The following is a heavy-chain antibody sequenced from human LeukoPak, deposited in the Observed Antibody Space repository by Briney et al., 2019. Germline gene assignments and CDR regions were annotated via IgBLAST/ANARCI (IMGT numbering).Heavy chain of an antibody. D-gene: IGHD5-18*01. J-gene: IGHJ6*03. CDR3: ARDNGYSYGYYYYMDV. CDR2: IIPIFGTA. Sequence: SVKVSCKASGGTFSSYAISWVRQAPGQGLEWMGGIIPIFGTANYAQKFQGRVTITADKSTSTAYMELSSLRSEDTAVYYCARDNGYSYGYYYYMDVWGKGTAVTVSS. CDR1: GGTFSSYA. V-gene: IGHV1-69*06.